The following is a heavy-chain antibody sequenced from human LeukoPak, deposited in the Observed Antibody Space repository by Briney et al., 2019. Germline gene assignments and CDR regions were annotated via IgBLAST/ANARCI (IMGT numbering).Heavy chain of an antibody. V-gene: IGHV4-4*07. CDR2: IYTSGST. D-gene: IGHD3-22*01. J-gene: IGHJ3*02. CDR1: GGSISSYY. CDR3: ARDLDDYYDSSGYLYAFDI. Sequence: PSETLSLTCTVSGGSISSYYWSWIRQPAGKGLEWIGRIYTSGSTNYNSSLKSRVTMSVDTSKNQLSLKLSSVTAADTAVYYCARDLDDYYDSSGYLYAFDIWGQGTMVTVSS.